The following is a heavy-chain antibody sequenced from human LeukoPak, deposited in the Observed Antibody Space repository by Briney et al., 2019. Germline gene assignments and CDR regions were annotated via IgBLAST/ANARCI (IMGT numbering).Heavy chain of an antibody. Sequence: GSLRLSCAASGFTFSSYWIHWVRQAPGKGLEWIGEINHSGSTNYNPSLKSRVTISVDTSKNQFSLKLSSVTAADTAVYYCARFRYAAASYYFDYWGQGTLVTVSS. D-gene: IGHD6-13*01. J-gene: IGHJ4*02. CDR2: INHSGST. V-gene: IGHV4-34*01. CDR3: ARFRYAAASYYFDY. CDR1: GFTFSSYW.